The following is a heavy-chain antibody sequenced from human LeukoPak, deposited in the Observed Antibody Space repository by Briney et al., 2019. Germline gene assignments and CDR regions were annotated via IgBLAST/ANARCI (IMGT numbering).Heavy chain of an antibody. Sequence: GGSLRLSCAASGFTFNNYGMHWVRQAPGKGLEWVAYFAGSDTTKYYADSVRGRFTISRDNAKKSLYLQMNSLRAEDTALYYCTTLGYHLDSWGQGTLVTVSS. CDR2: FAGSDTTK. CDR3: TTLGYHLDS. V-gene: IGHV3-48*04. J-gene: IGHJ4*02. D-gene: IGHD3-22*01. CDR1: GFTFNNYG.